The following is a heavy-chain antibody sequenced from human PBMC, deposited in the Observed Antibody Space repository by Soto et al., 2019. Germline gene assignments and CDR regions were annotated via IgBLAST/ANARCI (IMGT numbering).Heavy chain of an antibody. D-gene: IGHD5-12*01. J-gene: IGHJ4*02. CDR3: AKAGYSGYDLGY. CDR1: GFTFSSYG. V-gene: IGHV3-30*18. Sequence: QVQLVESGGGVVQPGRSLRLSCAASGFTFSSYGMHWVRQAPGKGLEWVAVISYDGSNKYYADSVKGRFTISRDNSKNPLYLQMNSLRAEDTAVYYCAKAGYSGYDLGYWGQGTLVTVSS. CDR2: ISYDGSNK.